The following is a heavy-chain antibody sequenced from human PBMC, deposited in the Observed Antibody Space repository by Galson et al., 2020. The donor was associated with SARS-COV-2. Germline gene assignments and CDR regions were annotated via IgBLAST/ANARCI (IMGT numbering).Heavy chain of an antibody. CDR3: ARRDNYYYDSRGYYGWVDAFDI. Sequence: GESLKISCAASGFTFSSYEMNWVRQAPGKGLEWVSYISSRGSTIYYAHSVKGRFTISRDNAKNSLYLQMNSLRAEDTAVYYCARRDNYYYDSRGYYGWVDAFDIWGQGTMVTVSS. CDR1: GFTFSSYE. D-gene: IGHD3-22*01. J-gene: IGHJ3*02. V-gene: IGHV3-48*03. CDR2: ISSRGSTI.